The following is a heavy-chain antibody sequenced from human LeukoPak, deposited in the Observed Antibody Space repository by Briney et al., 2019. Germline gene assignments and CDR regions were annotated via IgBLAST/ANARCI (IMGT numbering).Heavy chain of an antibody. CDR2: ISYDGSNK. V-gene: IGHV3-30-3*01. CDR3: ARSITIFGVVIMGSDY. J-gene: IGHJ4*02. Sequence: GGSLRLSCAASGFTFSSYAMHWVRQAPGKGLEWVAVISYDGSNKYYADSVKGRFTISRDNSKNTLYLQMNSLRAGDTAVYYCARSITIFGVVIMGSDYWGQGTLVTVSS. CDR1: GFTFSSYA. D-gene: IGHD3-3*01.